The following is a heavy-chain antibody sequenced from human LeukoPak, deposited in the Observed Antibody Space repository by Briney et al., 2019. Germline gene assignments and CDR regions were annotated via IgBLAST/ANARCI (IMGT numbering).Heavy chain of an antibody. CDR3: TRDMDYGDYVQDAFDI. V-gene: IGHV4-4*07. CDR1: GGSISSYY. J-gene: IGHJ3*02. CDR2: IYTSGST. Sequence: SETLSLTCTVSGGSISSYYWSWIRQPAGKGLEWIGRIYTSGSTNYNPSLKSRVTMSVDTSKNQFSLKLSSVTAADTAVYYCTRDMDYGDYVQDAFDIWGQGTMVTVSS. D-gene: IGHD4-17*01.